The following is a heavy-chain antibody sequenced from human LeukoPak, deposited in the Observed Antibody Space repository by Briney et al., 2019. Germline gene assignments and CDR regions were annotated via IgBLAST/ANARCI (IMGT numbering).Heavy chain of an antibody. CDR2: ISCSGGST. V-gene: IGHV3-23*01. Sequence: GGSLRLSCAVSGFTFSSYAISWVRQAPGKGLEWVSAISCSGGSTYYADSVKGGFTISRDNSKNTLYLQMNCQRAEDTAVCYCAQGTEYSSSSMRGNYFDYWGQGTLVTVSS. D-gene: IGHD6-6*01. CDR1: GFTFSSYA. J-gene: IGHJ4*02. CDR3: AQGTEYSSSSMRGNYFDY.